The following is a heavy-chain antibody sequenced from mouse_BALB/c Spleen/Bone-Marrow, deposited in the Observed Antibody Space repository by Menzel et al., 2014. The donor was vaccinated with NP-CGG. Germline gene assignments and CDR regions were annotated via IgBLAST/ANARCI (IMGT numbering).Heavy chain of an antibody. J-gene: IGHJ3*01. V-gene: IGHV1-4*01. CDR3: ARDWTIPFAY. CDR1: GYTFTSYT. CDR2: INPSSGYT. Sequence: QVQLQQPGAELARPGASVKMSCKASGYTFTSYTMHWVKQRPGQGLEWIGYINPSSGYTNYNQKFEDKATLTADKSSSTAYMQLSSLTSEDSAVYYCARDWTIPFAYWGQGTLVTVSA. D-gene: IGHD1-1*02.